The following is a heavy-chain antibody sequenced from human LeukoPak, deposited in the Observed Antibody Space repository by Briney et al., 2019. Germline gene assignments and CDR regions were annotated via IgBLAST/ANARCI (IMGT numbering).Heavy chain of an antibody. Sequence: ASVKVSCKASGGTFSSYAISWVRQAPGQGLEWMGGIIPIFGTANYAQKFQGRVTITADESTSTAYMELSSLRSGDTAVYYCARGPEGTRFDPWGQGTLVTVSS. CDR1: GGTFSSYA. CDR3: ARGPEGTRFDP. D-gene: IGHD1-14*01. J-gene: IGHJ5*02. V-gene: IGHV1-69*13. CDR2: IIPIFGTA.